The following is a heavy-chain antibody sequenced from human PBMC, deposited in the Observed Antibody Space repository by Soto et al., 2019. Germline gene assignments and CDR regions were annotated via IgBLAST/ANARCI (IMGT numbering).Heavy chain of an antibody. V-gene: IGHV1-3*01. CDR1: EYTFTSYS. CDR3: ARGLNVYYFDY. CDR2: INAGNGNT. J-gene: IGHJ4*02. Sequence: GASVKVSCKASEYTFTSYSMHWVRQAPGQRLEWMGWINAGNGNTKYSQKFQGRVTITRDTSASTAYMELSSLRSEDTAVYYCARGLNVYYFDYWGQGTLVTVSS. D-gene: IGHD3-16*01.